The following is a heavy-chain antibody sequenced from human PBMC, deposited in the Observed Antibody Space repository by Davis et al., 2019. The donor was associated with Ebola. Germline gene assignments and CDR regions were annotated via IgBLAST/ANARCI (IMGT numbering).Heavy chain of an antibody. CDR2: IIPIFGTA. J-gene: IGHJ6*02. CDR1: GYTFTGYY. CDR3: ARVPLKYYGSDYGMDV. Sequence: AASVKVSCKASGYTFTGYYMHWVRQAPGQGLEWMGGIIPIFGTANYAQKFQGRVTITADKSTSTAYMELSSLRSEDTAVYYCARVPLKYYGSDYGMDVWGQGTTVTVSS. V-gene: IGHV1-69*06. D-gene: IGHD3-10*01.